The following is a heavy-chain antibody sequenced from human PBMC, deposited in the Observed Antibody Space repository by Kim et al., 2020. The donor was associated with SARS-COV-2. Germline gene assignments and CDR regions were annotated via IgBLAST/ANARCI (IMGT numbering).Heavy chain of an antibody. D-gene: IGHD6-13*01. V-gene: IGHV4-34*01. J-gene: IGHJ3*02. CDR1: GGSFSGYY. Sequence: SETMSLTCAVYGGSFSGYYWSWIRQPPGKGLEWIWEINHSGSTNYNPSLKSRVTISVDTSKNQFSLKLSSVTAADTAVDYCAGSRSGQQQLVLSSAFDIWGEGTMVTVSS. CDR3: AGSRSGQQQLVLSSAFDI. CDR2: INHSGST.